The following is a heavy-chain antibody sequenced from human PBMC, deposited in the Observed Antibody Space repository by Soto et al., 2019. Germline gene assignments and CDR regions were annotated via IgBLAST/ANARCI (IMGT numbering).Heavy chain of an antibody. J-gene: IGHJ4*02. V-gene: IGHV1-46*03. D-gene: IGHD6-19*01. Sequence: ASVKVSCKASGYTFTRYYMHWVRQAPGQGLEWMGIIDPSGGSTSYAQKFQGRVTMTRDTSTSTVYMELSSLRSEDTAVYYCARGIWYSSGWYSIDFDYWGQGTLVTVSS. CDR1: GYTFTRYY. CDR3: ARGIWYSSGWYSIDFDY. CDR2: IDPSGGST.